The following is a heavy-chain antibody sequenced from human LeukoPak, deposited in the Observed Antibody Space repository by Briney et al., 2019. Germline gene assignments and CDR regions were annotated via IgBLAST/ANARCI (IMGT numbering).Heavy chain of an antibody. V-gene: IGHV4-30-2*01. D-gene: IGHD2-2*01. J-gene: IGHJ4*02. CDR1: GGSISSGGYS. CDR2: IYHSGST. CDR3: ARALYCSSTSCSYFDY. Sequence: SSETLSLTCAVSGGSISSGGYSWSWIRQPPGKGLEWIGYIYHSGSTYYNPSLKNRVTISVDRSKNQFSLKLSSVTAADTAVYYCARALYCSSTSCSYFDYWGQGTLVTVSS.